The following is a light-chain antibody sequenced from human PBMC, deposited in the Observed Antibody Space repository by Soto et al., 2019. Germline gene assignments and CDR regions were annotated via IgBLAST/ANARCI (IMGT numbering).Light chain of an antibody. CDR1: SSDVGWYHY. CDR3: SSYTSSSTPYV. CDR2: EVS. J-gene: IGLJ1*01. Sequence: QSALTQPASVSGSPGQSITISCTRTSSDVGWYHYVSWHQQHPGKAPKLMIYEVSSRPSGVSNRFSGSKSGNTASLAISGLQAEYEAEYYCSSYTSSSTPYVCGTGAKVTV. V-gene: IGLV2-14*01.